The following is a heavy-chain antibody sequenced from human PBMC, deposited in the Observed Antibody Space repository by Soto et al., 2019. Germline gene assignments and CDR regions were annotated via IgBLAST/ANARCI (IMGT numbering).Heavy chain of an antibody. Sequence: QITLKESGPTLVKPTQTLTLTCTFSGFSLSTNGVGVGWIRQPPGKALEWLALIYWDDDKPYSPSLKSRLTITMDTSKNLVVLTMTNMDPVDTATYYCAHSPRITMYDYWGQGTLVTVSS. D-gene: IGHD3-10*02. J-gene: IGHJ4*02. CDR1: GFSLSTNGVG. CDR2: IYWDDDK. V-gene: IGHV2-5*02. CDR3: AHSPRITMYDY.